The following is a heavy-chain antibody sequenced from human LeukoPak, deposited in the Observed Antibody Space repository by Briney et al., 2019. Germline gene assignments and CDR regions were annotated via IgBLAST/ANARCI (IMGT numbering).Heavy chain of an antibody. Sequence: SETLSLTCTVSGGSISSYYWSWIRQPAGKGLEWIGRIYTSGSTTYNPSLKSRVTMSVDTSKKQFSLKLSSVTAADTAVYYCARDCTYFDVLAGYYRSYYFDYWGQGTLVTVSS. D-gene: IGHD3-9*01. CDR2: IYTSGST. V-gene: IGHV4-4*07. CDR1: GGSISSYY. J-gene: IGHJ4*02. CDR3: ARDCTYFDVLAGYYRSYYFDY.